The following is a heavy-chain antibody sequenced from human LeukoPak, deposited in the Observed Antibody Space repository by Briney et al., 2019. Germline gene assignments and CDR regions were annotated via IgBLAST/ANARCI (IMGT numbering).Heavy chain of an antibody. Sequence: ASVTVSFKVSGYTLTELSMHWVRQALGKGLEWMGGFDPEDGETIYAQKFQGRVTMTEDTTTDTAYMELSSLRSEDTAVYYCAAFGEQWLVFDYWGQGTLVTVSS. V-gene: IGHV1-24*01. CDR3: AAFGEQWLVFDY. CDR1: GYTLTELS. D-gene: IGHD6-19*01. J-gene: IGHJ4*02. CDR2: FDPEDGET.